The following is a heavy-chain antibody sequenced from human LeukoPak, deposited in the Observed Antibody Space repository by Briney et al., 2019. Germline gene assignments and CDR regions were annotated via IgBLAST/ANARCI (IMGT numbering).Heavy chain of an antibody. Sequence: GGSLRLSCAASGFTFNSYAMIWVRQAPGKGLESISSISTTGDRTYYADSVKGRFAISRDNSKNTLYLQMNSLRAEDTGVYYCARGNQQLPRSTPDYWGQGTLVTVSS. V-gene: IGHV3-23*01. J-gene: IGHJ4*02. CDR2: ISTTGDRT. CDR3: ARGNQQLPRSTPDY. CDR1: GFTFNSYA. D-gene: IGHD2-2*01.